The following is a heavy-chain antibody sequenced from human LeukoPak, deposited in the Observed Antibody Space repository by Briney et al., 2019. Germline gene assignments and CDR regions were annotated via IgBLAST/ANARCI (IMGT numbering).Heavy chain of an antibody. CDR2: IYYSGST. V-gene: IGHV4-39*07. Sequence: SETLSLTCTVSGGSISSSSYYWGWIRQPPGKGLEWIGSIYYSGSTNYNPSLKSRVTISVDTSKNQFSLKLSSVTAADTAVYYCARVGRREGRPHAFDIWGQGTMVTVSS. CDR3: ARVGRREGRPHAFDI. J-gene: IGHJ3*02. CDR1: GGSISSSSYY. D-gene: IGHD1-14*01.